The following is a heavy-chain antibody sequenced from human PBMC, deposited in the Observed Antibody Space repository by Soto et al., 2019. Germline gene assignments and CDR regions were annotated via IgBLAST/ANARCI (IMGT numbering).Heavy chain of an antibody. V-gene: IGHV1-46*03. CDR3: ASPDTAPAAGNDALHI. CDR1: EYTFTSSY. J-gene: IGHJ3*02. CDR2: ISPTSGTT. Sequence: QVQLVQSGAEVRKYGASVKLSCKASEYTFTSSYIHWVRQAPGQGLDWMGIISPTSGTTSYAQKFQDRLSMTSDTSTRTVYVELRSLTSKDSAVYYCASPDTAPAAGNDALHIWGQGTKVTVSS. D-gene: IGHD5-18*01.